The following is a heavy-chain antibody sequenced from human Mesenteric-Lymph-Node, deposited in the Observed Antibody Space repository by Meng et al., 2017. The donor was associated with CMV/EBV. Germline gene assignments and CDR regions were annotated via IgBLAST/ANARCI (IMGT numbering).Heavy chain of an antibody. D-gene: IGHD3-22*01. CDR1: GGTFSSYA. Sequence: SVKVSCKASGGTFSSYAISWVRQAPGQGLEWMGGIIPIFGTANYAQKFQGRVTITTDESTSTAYMELSSLRSEDTAVYYCAREGGDYYYDSSGYPYYFDYWGQGTLVTVSS. CDR2: IIPIFGTA. J-gene: IGHJ4*02. V-gene: IGHV1-69*05. CDR3: AREGGDYYYDSSGYPYYFDY.